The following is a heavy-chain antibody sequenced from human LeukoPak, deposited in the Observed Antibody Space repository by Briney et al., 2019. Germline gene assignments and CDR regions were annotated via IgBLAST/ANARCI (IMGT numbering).Heavy chain of an antibody. Sequence: PGGSLRLSCAASGFTFSSYSMNWVRQAPGKGLEWVSSISSSSSYIYYADSVKGRFTISRDNAKNSLYLQMNSLRAEDTAVYYFSTLWVGELSLNPWGQGTLVTGSS. J-gene: IGHJ5*02. CDR3: STLWVGELSLNP. CDR1: GFTFSSYS. D-gene: IGHD3-10*01. CDR2: ISSSSSYI. V-gene: IGHV3-21*01.